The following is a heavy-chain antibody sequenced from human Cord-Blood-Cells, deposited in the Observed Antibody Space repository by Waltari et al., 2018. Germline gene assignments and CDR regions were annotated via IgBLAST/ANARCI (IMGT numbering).Heavy chain of an antibody. J-gene: IGHJ4*02. CDR1: GFTFSSYS. CDR2: ISSSSSYI. V-gene: IGHV3-21*01. Sequence: EVQLVESGGGLVKPGGSLRLSCAASGFTFSSYSMNWVRQAPGKGLEWVSSISSSSSYIYYEDSVKGRFIISRDNAKNSLYLQMNSLRAEDTAVYYCARDRGVIITSYYFDYWGQGTLVTVSS. CDR3: ARDRGVIITSYYFDY. D-gene: IGHD3-10*01.